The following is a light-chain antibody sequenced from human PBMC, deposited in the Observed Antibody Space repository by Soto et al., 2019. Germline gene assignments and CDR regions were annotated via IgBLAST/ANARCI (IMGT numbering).Light chain of an antibody. CDR3: QQRANWPQVT. V-gene: IGKV3-11*01. J-gene: IGKJ4*01. CDR1: QSVTRN. CDR2: DAS. Sequence: EIVLTQSPATLSLSPGERATLSCRASQSVTRNLAWYQQKPGQAPRLLIYDASNRATGIPARFSGSGSGTDFTLTISSLEPEDFAVYYCQQRANWPQVTFGGGTKVEIK.